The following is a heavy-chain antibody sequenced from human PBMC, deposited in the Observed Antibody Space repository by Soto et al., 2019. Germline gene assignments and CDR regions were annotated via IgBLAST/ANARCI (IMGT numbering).Heavy chain of an antibody. CDR1: GFTFSSYG. Sequence: QVQLVESGGGVVQPGRSLRLSCAASGFTFSSYGMHWVRQAPGKGLEWVAVIWDDGSNKYYADSVKGRFTISRDNSKNTLYLQMNSLRAEDTAVYYCARSCSGGSCYSKADNWFDPWGQGTLVTVSS. CDR2: IWDDGSNK. V-gene: IGHV3-33*01. J-gene: IGHJ5*02. CDR3: ARSCSGGSCYSKADNWFDP. D-gene: IGHD2-15*01.